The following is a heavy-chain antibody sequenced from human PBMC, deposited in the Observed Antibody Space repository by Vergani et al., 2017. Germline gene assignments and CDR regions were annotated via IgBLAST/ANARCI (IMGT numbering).Heavy chain of an antibody. D-gene: IGHD3-9*01. J-gene: IGHJ5*01. CDR2: IKSDGSIT. CDR1: GFSFNSYW. CDR3: ARARCIETCYMSNWLDS. V-gene: IGHV3-74*03. Sequence: DVHLAESGGGFFQPGGSLRLSCSASGFSFNSYWMHWVRQAPGKGLLWVSRIKSDGSITAYADSVKGRFTISRDNAQNTLYLQMNSLRVEYTGVYYCARARCIETCYMSNWLDSWGQGTLVTVSS.